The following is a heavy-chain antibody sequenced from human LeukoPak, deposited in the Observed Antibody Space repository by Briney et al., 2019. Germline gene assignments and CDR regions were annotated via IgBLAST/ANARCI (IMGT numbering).Heavy chain of an antibody. Sequence: ASVKVSCKASGYTFTSYGISWVRQAPGQGLEWMGWISAYNGNTNYAQKLQGRVAMTTDTSTSTAYMELRSLRSDDTAVYYCARERYDSSGYYPSAWGQGTLVTVSS. CDR3: ARERYDSSGYYPSA. V-gene: IGHV1-18*01. CDR1: GYTFTSYG. CDR2: ISAYNGNT. J-gene: IGHJ4*02. D-gene: IGHD3-22*01.